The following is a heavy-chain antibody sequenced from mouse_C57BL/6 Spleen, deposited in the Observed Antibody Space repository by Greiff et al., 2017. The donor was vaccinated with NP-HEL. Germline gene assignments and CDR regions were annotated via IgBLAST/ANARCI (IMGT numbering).Heavy chain of an antibody. CDR2: ISDGGSYT. CDR1: GFTFSSYA. D-gene: IGHD2-2*01. Sequence: EVKVVESGGGLVKPGGSLKLSCAASGFTFSSYAMSWVRQTPEKRLEWVATISDGGSYTYYPDNVKGRFTISRDNAKNNLYLQMSHLKSEDTAMYYCARDQGAYGYDGAWFAYWGQGTLVTVSA. CDR3: ARDQGAYGYDGAWFAY. V-gene: IGHV5-4*01. J-gene: IGHJ3*01.